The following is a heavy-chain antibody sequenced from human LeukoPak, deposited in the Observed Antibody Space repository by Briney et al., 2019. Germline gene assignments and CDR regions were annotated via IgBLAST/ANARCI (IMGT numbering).Heavy chain of an antibody. CDR3: ARDGSPGYNWNHFHYYYYGMDV. J-gene: IGHJ6*02. Sequence: GGSLRLSCAASGFTFSSYGMHWVRQAPGKGLEWVAVIWYDGSNKYYADSVKGRFTISRDNSKNTLYLQMNSLRAEDTAVYYCARDGSPGYNWNHFHYYYYGMDVWGQGTTVTVSS. CDR1: GFTFSSYG. CDR2: IWYDGSNK. D-gene: IGHD1-14*01. V-gene: IGHV3-33*01.